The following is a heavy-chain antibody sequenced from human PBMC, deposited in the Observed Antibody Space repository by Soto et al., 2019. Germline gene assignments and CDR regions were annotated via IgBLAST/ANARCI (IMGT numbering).Heavy chain of an antibody. CDR1: GYTLTELS. CDR2: FDPEDGET. CDR3: ATTHCDYIWGSYRYGGWFDP. J-gene: IGHJ5*02. V-gene: IGHV1-24*01. D-gene: IGHD3-16*02. Sequence: QVQLVQSGAEVKKPGASVKVSCKVSGYTLTELSMHWVRQAPGKGLEWMGGFDPEDGETIYAQKFRGRVTMTEDTSTDTAYMERSSLRAEDTAVYYCATTHCDYIWGSYRYGGWFDPWGQGTLVTVSS.